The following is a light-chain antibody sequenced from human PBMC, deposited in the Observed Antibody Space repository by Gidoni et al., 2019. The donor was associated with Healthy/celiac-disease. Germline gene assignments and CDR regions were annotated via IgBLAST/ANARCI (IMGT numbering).Light chain of an antibody. V-gene: IGKV3-15*01. CDR2: SAS. J-gene: IGKJ1*01. Sequence: EIVMTQSPATLSVSPGERATLSCRASQSVSSNLAWYQQKPGQAPRLLIYSASTRATGIPARFSGSGSGTEFTLTISSLQSEDFAVYYCQQYNNWPRTFXQXTKVEIK. CDR1: QSVSSN. CDR3: QQYNNWPRT.